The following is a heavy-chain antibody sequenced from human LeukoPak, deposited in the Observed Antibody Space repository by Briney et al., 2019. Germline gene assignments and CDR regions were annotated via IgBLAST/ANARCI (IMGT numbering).Heavy chain of an antibody. CDR1: GFTFSDYY. D-gene: IGHD6-13*01. Sequence: GGSLRLSCAASGFTFSDYYMNWIRQAPGKGLEWVSYISGSSSYTNYADSVKGRFAISRDNAKNSLYLQMNSLRAEDTAVYYCATRGHSSSWYYFDYWGQGTLVTVSS. V-gene: IGHV3-11*03. CDR2: ISGSSSYT. J-gene: IGHJ4*02. CDR3: ATRGHSSSWYYFDY.